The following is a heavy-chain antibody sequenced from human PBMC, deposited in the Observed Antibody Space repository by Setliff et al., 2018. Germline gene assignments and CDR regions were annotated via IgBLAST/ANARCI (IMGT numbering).Heavy chain of an antibody. Sequence: SETLSLTCTVSGGSISSYYWGWIRQPPGKGLEWIGSIYYSGSTYYNPSLKSRVTISVDTSKNQFSLKPSSVTAADTATYYCARAGPTVTFFRVLVISWWDPWGQGSLVTVSS. CDR1: GGSISSYY. V-gene: IGHV4-39*01. CDR3: ARAGPTVTFFRVLVISWWDP. D-gene: IGHD3-3*01. J-gene: IGHJ5*02. CDR2: IYYSGST.